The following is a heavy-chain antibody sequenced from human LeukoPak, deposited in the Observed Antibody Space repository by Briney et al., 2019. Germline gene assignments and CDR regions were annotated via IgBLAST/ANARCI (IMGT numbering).Heavy chain of an antibody. D-gene: IGHD5-12*01. Sequence: SETLSLTCTVSGGSISSGDHYWNWIRQPPGKGLEWIGYIFYGGSTYYNPSLKSRVTISVDRSKNQFSLKLSSVTAADTAVYYCARGGGYDPKYYFDYWGQGTLVTVSS. V-gene: IGHV4-30-4*01. CDR2: IFYGGST. CDR3: ARGGGYDPKYYFDY. J-gene: IGHJ4*02. CDR1: GGSISSGDHY.